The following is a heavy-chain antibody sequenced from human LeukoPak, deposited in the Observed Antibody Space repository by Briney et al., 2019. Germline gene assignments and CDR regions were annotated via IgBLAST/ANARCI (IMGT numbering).Heavy chain of an antibody. D-gene: IGHD6-19*01. CDR3: AKDPTDSGWYGLFDI. Sequence: GGSLRLSCAASEFTFSSYAMHWVRQAPGKGLEWVAVISYDGSNKYYADSVKGRFTISRDNSKNTLYLQMNSLRAEDTAVYYCAKDPTDSGWYGLFDIWGQGTMVTVSS. V-gene: IGHV3-30-3*01. CDR1: EFTFSSYA. J-gene: IGHJ3*02. CDR2: ISYDGSNK.